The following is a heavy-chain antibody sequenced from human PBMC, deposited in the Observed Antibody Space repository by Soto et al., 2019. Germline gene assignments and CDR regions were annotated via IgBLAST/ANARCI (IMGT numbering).Heavy chain of an antibody. CDR1: GFTFSSYW. CDR2: INSDGSST. D-gene: IGHD4-4*01. J-gene: IGHJ4*02. CDR3: ARNGWGMATVGM. Sequence: PGGSLRLSCAASGFTFSSYWMHWVRQAPGKGLVWVSRINSDGSSTSYADSVKGRFTISRDNAKNTLYLQMNSLRVEDTAVYYCARNGWGMATVGMWGPGTLVTVSS. V-gene: IGHV3-74*01.